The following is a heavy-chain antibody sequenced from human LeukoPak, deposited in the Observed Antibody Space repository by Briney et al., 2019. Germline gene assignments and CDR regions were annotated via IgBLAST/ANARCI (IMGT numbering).Heavy chain of an antibody. CDR2: IYGGGST. CDR1: GFTVSSNY. Sequence: TGGSLRLSCAASGFTVSSNYMTWVRQASGKGLEWVSLIYGGGSTHYADSVKGRFTISRDNSKNTLYLQMNSLRAEDTAVYYCVAAAGIGYYYGMDVWGQGTTVTVSS. J-gene: IGHJ6*02. CDR3: VAAAGIGYYYGMDV. D-gene: IGHD6-13*01. V-gene: IGHV3-66*01.